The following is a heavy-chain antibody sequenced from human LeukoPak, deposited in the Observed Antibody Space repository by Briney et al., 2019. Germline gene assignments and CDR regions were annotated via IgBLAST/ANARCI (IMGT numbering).Heavy chain of an antibody. J-gene: IGHJ4*02. D-gene: IGHD3-3*01. Sequence: GGSLRLSCAASGFTFSSYGMHWVRQAPGKGLEWVAFIRYDGSNKYYADFVKGRFTISRDNSKNTLYLQMNSLRAEDTAVYYCAKDPLYDFWSGYSDYWGQGTLVTVSS. CDR2: IRYDGSNK. CDR3: AKDPLYDFWSGYSDY. CDR1: GFTFSSYG. V-gene: IGHV3-30*02.